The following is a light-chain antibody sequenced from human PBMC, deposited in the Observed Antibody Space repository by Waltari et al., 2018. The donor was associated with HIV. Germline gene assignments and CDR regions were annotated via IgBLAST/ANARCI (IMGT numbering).Light chain of an antibody. CDR3: QQSYTFPT. Sequence: DIQMTQSPSSLSASVGDRVTITCRASQSISNYLNWYQQKLGKAPKLLIYASSTLQSGVPSGFSGSGSGTDFTLTINSLQPEDFATYYCQQSYTFPTFGGGTKVEIK. V-gene: IGKV1-39*01. J-gene: IGKJ4*01. CDR1: QSISNY. CDR2: ASS.